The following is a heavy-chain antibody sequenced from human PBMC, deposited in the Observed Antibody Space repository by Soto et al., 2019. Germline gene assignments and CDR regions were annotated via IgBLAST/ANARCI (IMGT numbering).Heavy chain of an antibody. V-gene: IGHV3-23*01. CDR3: AKSFTQSNVWRAYRHKTHFDY. D-gene: IGHD3-16*02. CDR1: GFTFNNYG. Sequence: EVRLLESGGGPVQPGESLRLSCEASGFTFNNYGMDWVRQAPGRGLEWISFISGASDTTYYADSVKGRFIISRDNSKNTLYLQRNSLRAEDTAIYYSAKSFTQSNVWRAYRHKTHFDYWGQGALVTVTS. J-gene: IGHJ4*02. CDR2: ISGASDTT.